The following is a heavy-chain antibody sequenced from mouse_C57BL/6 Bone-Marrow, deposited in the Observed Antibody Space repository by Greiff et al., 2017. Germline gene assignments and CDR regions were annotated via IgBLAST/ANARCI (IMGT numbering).Heavy chain of an antibody. Sequence: EVQLVESGGGLVKPGGSLKLSCAASGFTFSSYAMSWVRQTPEKRLEWVATISDGGSYTYYPDNVQGRFTISRDNAKNNLYLQMSHLKSEDTAMYYCARAIYFPYFDYWGQGTTLTVSS. V-gene: IGHV5-4*01. CDR2: ISDGGSYT. D-gene: IGHD2-1*01. CDR1: GFTFSSYA. CDR3: ARAIYFPYFDY. J-gene: IGHJ2*01.